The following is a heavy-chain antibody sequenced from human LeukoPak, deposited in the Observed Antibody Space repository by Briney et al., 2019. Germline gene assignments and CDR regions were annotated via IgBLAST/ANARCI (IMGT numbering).Heavy chain of an antibody. J-gene: IGHJ4*02. CDR3: AKEYGGYDRSIHY. CDR2: TQYDGSNK. V-gene: IGHV3-30*02. D-gene: IGHD5-12*01. Sequence: PGGSLRLSCAASGFTFSSYGMHWVRQAPGKGLEWVTFTQYDGSNKYYADSVQGRFTISRDNSKNTLYLQMNSLRAEDTAVYYCAKEYGGYDRSIHYWGQGTLVTVSS. CDR1: GFTFSSYG.